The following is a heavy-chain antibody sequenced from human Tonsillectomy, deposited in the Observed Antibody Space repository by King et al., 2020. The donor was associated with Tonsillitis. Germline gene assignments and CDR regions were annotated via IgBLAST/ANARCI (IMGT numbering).Heavy chain of an antibody. Sequence: VQLVESGTEVKKPGASVKVSCKASGYTFTSYGISWVRQAPGQGLECMGWISAYNGNTNYAQKPQGRVTMTTDTSTSTAYMELRSLRSDDTAVYYCARFYFEYPVGGFDIWGQGTMVTVSS. V-gene: IGHV1-18*01. CDR1: GYTFTSYG. D-gene: IGHD3-22*01. CDR2: ISAYNGNT. CDR3: ARFYFEYPVGGFDI. J-gene: IGHJ3*02.